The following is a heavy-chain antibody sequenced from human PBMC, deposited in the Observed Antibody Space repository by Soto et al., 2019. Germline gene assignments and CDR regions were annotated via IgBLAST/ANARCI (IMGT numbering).Heavy chain of an antibody. CDR3: ARGRSFSYDSTPPPMFDP. V-gene: IGHV3-13*01. CDR1: GFTFSTFD. Sequence: GGSLRLSCAGSGFTFSTFDIHWVRQAPGKGLEWVSGIGTLSDTFYAASVQGRFTISRQNAKNSVYLQMNSLRAGDTAFYYCARGRSFSYDSTPPPMFDPWGQGTLVTVPQ. J-gene: IGHJ5*02. D-gene: IGHD3-10*01. CDR2: IGTLSDT.